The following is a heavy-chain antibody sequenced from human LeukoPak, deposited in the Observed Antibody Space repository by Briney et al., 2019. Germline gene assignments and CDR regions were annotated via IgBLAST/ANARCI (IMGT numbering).Heavy chain of an antibody. D-gene: IGHD5-12*01. J-gene: IGHJ4*02. Sequence: SETLSLTCTVSGGSISSYSWNWIRQSPGKGLEWNGRVYHSGSINYNPSLKSRVTISVDTSKNQFSLNLSSVTAADTAVYYCVSSYGGYVLDYWGQGTLVIVSS. CDR1: GGSISSYS. V-gene: IGHV4-59*01. CDR3: VSSYGGYVLDY. CDR2: VYHSGSI.